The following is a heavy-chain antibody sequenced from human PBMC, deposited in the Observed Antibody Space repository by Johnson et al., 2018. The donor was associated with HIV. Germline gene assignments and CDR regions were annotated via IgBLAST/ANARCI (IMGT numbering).Heavy chain of an antibody. CDR2: IWYDGSNK. J-gene: IGHJ3*02. CDR3: ARVRGYSYGAHAFDI. Sequence: QVQLVESGGGVVQTGGSLRLSCAASGFTFSSYGMHWVRQAPGKGLEWVAVIWYDGSNKYYADSVKGRFTISRDNSKNTLYLQMNSLRAEDTAVYYCARVRGYSYGAHAFDIWVQGTMVTVSS. D-gene: IGHD5-18*01. CDR1: GFTFSSYG. V-gene: IGHV3-30*19.